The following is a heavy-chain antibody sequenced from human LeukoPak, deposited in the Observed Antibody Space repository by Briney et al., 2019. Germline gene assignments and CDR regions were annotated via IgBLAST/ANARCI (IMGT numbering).Heavy chain of an antibody. CDR3: AHLKETSYYDYVWGSYRSLDAFDI. V-gene: IGHV2-5*02. CDR2: IYWDDDK. D-gene: IGHD3-16*02. CDR1: GFSLSTSGVG. Sequence: SGPTLVNPTQTLTLTCTFSGFSLSTSGVGVGWIRQPPGKALEWLALIYWDDDKRYSPSLKSRLTITKDTSKNQVVLTMTNMDPVDTATYYCAHLKETSYYDYVWGSYRSLDAFDIWGQGTMVTVSS. J-gene: IGHJ3*02.